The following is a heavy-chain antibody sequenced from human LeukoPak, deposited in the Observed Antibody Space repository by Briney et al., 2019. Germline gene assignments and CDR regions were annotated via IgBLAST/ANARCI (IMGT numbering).Heavy chain of an antibody. J-gene: IGHJ4*02. D-gene: IGHD6-19*01. Sequence: PSETLSLTCTVSGGSISSYYWSWIRQPPGKGLEWIGDIYYSGSTNYNPSLKSRVTISVDTSKNQFSLKLSSVTAADTAVYYCARGRIAVAGTKNYFDYWGQGTLVTVSS. V-gene: IGHV4-59*01. CDR1: GGSISSYY. CDR3: ARGRIAVAGTKNYFDY. CDR2: IYYSGST.